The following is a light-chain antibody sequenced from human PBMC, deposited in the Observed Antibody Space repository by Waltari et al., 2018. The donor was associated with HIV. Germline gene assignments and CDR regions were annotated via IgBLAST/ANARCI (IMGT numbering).Light chain of an antibody. CDR1: SSNLGAGYD. J-gene: IGLJ2*01. CDR2: TTN. V-gene: IGLV1-40*01. CDR3: QSLDNSLCGNLV. Sequence: QSVLTQPPSVSGAPGQRVTISCTGSSSNLGAGYDVHWYQQLPGTAPKLLIYTTNYRPCGFPDRFSGSKSGSSASLAITGLQAEDEADYYCQSLDNSLCGNLVFGGGTKLTVL.